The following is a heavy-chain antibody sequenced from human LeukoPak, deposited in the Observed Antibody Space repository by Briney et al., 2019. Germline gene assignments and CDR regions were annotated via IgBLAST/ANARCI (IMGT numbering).Heavy chain of an antibody. CDR3: TTFYHEYSPY. V-gene: IGHV3-15*01. CDR1: GFSFMNAW. D-gene: IGHD2/OR15-2a*01. J-gene: IGHJ4*02. CDR2: IKSNADGGTP. Sequence: GGSLRLSCAASGFSFMNAWMIRVRQAPGKGLEWVGRIKSNADGGTPDYAAPARGRFTISRDDSKNTLYLQMNSLKTEDTAVYYCTTFYHEYSPYWGRGTLVTVSS.